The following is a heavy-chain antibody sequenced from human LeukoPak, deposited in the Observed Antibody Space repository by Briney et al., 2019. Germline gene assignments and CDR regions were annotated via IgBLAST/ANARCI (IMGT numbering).Heavy chain of an antibody. CDR2: ISANNGNT. Sequence: RASVKDSCKASGYTFTSYGISWVRQAPGQGLEWMGWISANNGNTNYAQKLQGRVTMTTDTSTSTAYMELRSLRSEDTAVYYCARDKGDLQTQQLVRTDLLDYCGQGTLVTVSS. J-gene: IGHJ4*02. CDR3: ARDKGDLQTQQLVRTDLLDY. CDR1: GYTFTSYG. D-gene: IGHD6-13*01. V-gene: IGHV1-18*01.